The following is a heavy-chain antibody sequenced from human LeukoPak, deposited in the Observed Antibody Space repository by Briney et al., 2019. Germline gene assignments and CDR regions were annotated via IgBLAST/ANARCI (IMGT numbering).Heavy chain of an antibody. CDR3: AREYCSGGSCYVAFDI. Sequence: ASVTVSCTASGYTFTSYGISWVRQAPGQGLEWMGWISAYNGNTNYAQKLQGRVTMTTDTSTSTAYMELRSLRSDDTAVYYCAREYCSGGSCYVAFDIWGQGTMVTVSS. V-gene: IGHV1-18*01. CDR2: ISAYNGNT. D-gene: IGHD2-15*01. CDR1: GYTFTSYG. J-gene: IGHJ3*02.